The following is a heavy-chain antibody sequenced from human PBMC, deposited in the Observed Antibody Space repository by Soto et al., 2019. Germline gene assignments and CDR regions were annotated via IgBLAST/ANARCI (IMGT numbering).Heavy chain of an antibody. D-gene: IGHD3-10*01. CDR2: INHSGST. V-gene: IGHV4-34*01. Sequence: SETLSLTCAVYGGSFSGYYWSWIRQPPGKGLEWIGEINHSGSTNYNPSLKSRVTISVDTSKNQFSLKLSSVTAADTAVYYCATNGDDMVRGAYDAFDIWGQGTMVTVSS. J-gene: IGHJ3*02. CDR1: GGSFSGYY. CDR3: ATNGDDMVRGAYDAFDI.